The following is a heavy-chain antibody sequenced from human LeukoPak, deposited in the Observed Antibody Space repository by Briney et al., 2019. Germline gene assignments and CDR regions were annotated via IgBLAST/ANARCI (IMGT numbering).Heavy chain of an antibody. V-gene: IGHV3-74*01. CDR1: GFTFSSYW. J-gene: IGHJ4*02. Sequence: GGSLRLSCAASGFTFSSYWMHWARQAPGKGLVWVSRINSDGSSTSYADSVKGRFTISRDNAKNTLYLQMNSLRAEDTALYYCARARAYDSSGYYLWGQGTLVTVSS. D-gene: IGHD3-22*01. CDR2: INSDGSST. CDR3: ARARAYDSSGYYL.